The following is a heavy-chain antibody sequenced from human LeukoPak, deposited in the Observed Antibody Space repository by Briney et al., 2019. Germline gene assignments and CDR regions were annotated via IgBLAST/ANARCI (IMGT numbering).Heavy chain of an antibody. CDR3: AKVGLRVTSRAHNYFDY. CDR1: GFTFSSYG. J-gene: IGHJ4*02. Sequence: GGSLRLSCAASGFTFSSYGMHWVRQAPGKGLEWVAVISYDGSNKYYADSVKGRFTISRDNSKNTLYLQMNSLRAEDTAVYYCAKVGLRVTSRAHNYFDYWGQGTLVTVSS. D-gene: IGHD4-17*01. V-gene: IGHV3-30*18. CDR2: ISYDGSNK.